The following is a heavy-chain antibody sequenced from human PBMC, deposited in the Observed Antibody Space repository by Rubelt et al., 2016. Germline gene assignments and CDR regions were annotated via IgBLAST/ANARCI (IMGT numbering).Heavy chain of an antibody. D-gene: IGHD6-6*01. CDR2: INARSGNT. J-gene: IGHJ6*02. V-gene: IGHV1-3*01. CDR1: GYTFTSYA. CDR3: ARDVRVEAAPPYYYGMDV. Sequence: QVQLVQSGAEVKKPGASVKVSCKASGYTFTSYAMHWVRQAHGQRLAWMGWINARSGNTKYSQNFQRRITITKDTSASTTDSELGSLRSEDTVGYYCARDVRVEAAPPYYYGMDVWGQGTTVTVSS.